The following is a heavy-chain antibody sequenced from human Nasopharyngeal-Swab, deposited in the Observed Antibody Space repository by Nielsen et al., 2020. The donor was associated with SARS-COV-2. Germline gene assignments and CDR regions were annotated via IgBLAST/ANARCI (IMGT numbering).Heavy chain of an antibody. Sequence: SVKVSCKASGGTFSSYAISWVRQAPGQGLEWMGGIIPIFGTANYAQKFQGRVTITADKSTSTAYMELSSLRSEDTAVYYCARGDTIFGKGSYDVFDIWGQGTMVTVSS. CDR2: IIPIFGTA. CDR3: ARGDTIFGKGSYDVFDI. D-gene: IGHD3-3*01. CDR1: GGTFSSYA. V-gene: IGHV1-69*06. J-gene: IGHJ3*02.